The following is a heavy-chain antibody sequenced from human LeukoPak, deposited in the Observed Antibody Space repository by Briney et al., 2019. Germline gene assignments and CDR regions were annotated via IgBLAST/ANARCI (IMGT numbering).Heavy chain of an antibody. Sequence: ASVKVSCKASGYTFTDYYLHWVRQAPGQGLECVGWINPTSGHTNYAQKFHDRVTLARDTSNNTSYTELTRLTSDDTAVYFCAREFRTTTWSYDAFDLWGQGTMVTVSS. CDR2: INPTSGHT. CDR1: GYTFTDYY. V-gene: IGHV1-2*02. CDR3: AREFRTTTWSYDAFDL. J-gene: IGHJ3*01. D-gene: IGHD1/OR15-1a*01.